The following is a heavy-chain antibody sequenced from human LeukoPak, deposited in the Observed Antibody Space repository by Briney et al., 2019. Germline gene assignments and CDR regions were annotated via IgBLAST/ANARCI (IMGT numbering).Heavy chain of an antibody. J-gene: IGHJ6*03. D-gene: IGHD6-19*01. V-gene: IGHV4-59*01. CDR2: IYYTGST. CDR1: GGSISNYY. CDR3: TRAPGSAYYPYYYMDV. Sequence: SETLSLTCTVSGGSISNYYWSWIRQPPGKGLEWTGYIYYTGSTNYNPSLKSRVTMSVDTSKNQFSLNLSSVTAADTAEYYCTRAPGSAYYPYYYMDVWGKGTTVTVSS.